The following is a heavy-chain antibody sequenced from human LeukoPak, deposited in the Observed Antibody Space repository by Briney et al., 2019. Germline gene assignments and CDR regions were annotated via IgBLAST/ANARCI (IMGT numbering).Heavy chain of an antibody. CDR2: IKQDGSEK. CDR1: GFTFSSYW. D-gene: IGHD3-22*01. Sequence: GGSLRLSCAASGFTFSSYWMSWVRQAPGKGLEWVANIKQDGSEKYYVDSVKGRFTISRDNAKNSLYLQMNSLRAEDTAVYYCARGQYYYDSSGYSDAFDIWGQGTMVTVSS. V-gene: IGHV3-7*03. CDR3: ARGQYYYDSSGYSDAFDI. J-gene: IGHJ3*02.